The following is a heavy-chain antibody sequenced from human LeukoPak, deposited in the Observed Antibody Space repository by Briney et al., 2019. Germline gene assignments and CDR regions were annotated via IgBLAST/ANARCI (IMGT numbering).Heavy chain of an antibody. Sequence: SETLSLTCAVYGGSFSGYYWNWIRQPPGKGLEWIGEIIHTGSTNYNPSLKSRVTTSVDTSKNQFSLKLSSVTAADTAVYYCARSRAFDIWDQGAMVTVSS. D-gene: IGHD6-13*01. CDR2: IIHTGST. J-gene: IGHJ3*02. CDR1: GGSFSGYY. CDR3: ARSRAFDI. V-gene: IGHV4-34*12.